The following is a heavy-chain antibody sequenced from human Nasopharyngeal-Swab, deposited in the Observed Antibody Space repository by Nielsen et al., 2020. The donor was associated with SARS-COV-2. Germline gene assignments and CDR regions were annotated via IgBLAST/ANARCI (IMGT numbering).Heavy chain of an antibody. Sequence: GESLKISCAASGLTFSSYGMHWVRQAPGKGLEWVAVISYDGSNKYYADSVKGRFTISRDNSKNTLYLQMNSLRAEDTAVYYCAKLVRGVRTESKPFDYWGQGTLVTVSS. J-gene: IGHJ4*02. CDR3: AKLVRGVRTESKPFDY. CDR1: GLTFSSYG. CDR2: ISYDGSNK. V-gene: IGHV3-30*18. D-gene: IGHD3-10*01.